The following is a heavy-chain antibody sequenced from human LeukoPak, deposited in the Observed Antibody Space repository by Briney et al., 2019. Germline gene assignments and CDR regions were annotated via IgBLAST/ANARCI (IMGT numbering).Heavy chain of an antibody. Sequence: SETLSLTCAVYGGSFSGYYWSWIRQPPGKGLEWIGEINHSGSTNYNPSLKSRVTISVDTSKNQFSLKLSSVTAADTAVYYCARRSYDGSGYYYVDYWGQRTLVTVSS. CDR3: ARRSYDGSGYYYVDY. V-gene: IGHV4-34*01. CDR2: INHSGST. CDR1: GGSFSGYY. J-gene: IGHJ4*02. D-gene: IGHD3-22*01.